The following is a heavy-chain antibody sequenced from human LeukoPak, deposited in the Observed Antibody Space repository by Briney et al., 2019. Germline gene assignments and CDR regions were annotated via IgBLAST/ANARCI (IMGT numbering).Heavy chain of an antibody. V-gene: IGHV3-21*01. Sequence: GGSLRLSCAASGFTFSSYSMNWARQAPGKGLEWVSSISSSSSYIYYADSVKGRFTISRDNAKNSLYLQMNSLRAEDTAVYYCARGTSAAAYYYYMDVWGKGTMVTVSS. J-gene: IGHJ6*03. CDR1: GFTFSSYS. D-gene: IGHD2-2*01. CDR2: ISSSSSYI. CDR3: ARGTSAAAYYYYMDV.